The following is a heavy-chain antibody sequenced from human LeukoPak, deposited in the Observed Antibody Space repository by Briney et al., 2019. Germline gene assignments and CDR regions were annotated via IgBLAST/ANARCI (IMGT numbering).Heavy chain of an antibody. Sequence: ALVKVSCKASGYTFTSYDINWVRQATGQGLEWMGWMNPNSGNTGYAQKFQGRVTMTRNTSISTAYMELSNLRSEDTAVYYCARKIGTYCSGGSCHLNWFDPWGQGTLVTVSS. CDR1: GYTFTSYD. J-gene: IGHJ5*02. CDR2: MNPNSGNT. V-gene: IGHV1-8*01. CDR3: ARKIGTYCSGGSCHLNWFDP. D-gene: IGHD2-15*01.